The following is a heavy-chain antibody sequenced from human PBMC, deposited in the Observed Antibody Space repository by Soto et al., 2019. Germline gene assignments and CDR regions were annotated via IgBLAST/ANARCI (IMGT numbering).Heavy chain of an antibody. CDR1: GYAFTSYY. J-gene: IGHJ5*02. CDR3: ARENDYGDLLGWFDP. Sequence: ASVKVSCKASGYAFTSYYMHWVRQAPGQGLEWMGIINPSGGSTSYAQKFQGRVTMTRDTSTSTVYMELSSLRSEDTAVYYCARENDYGDLLGWFDPWGQGTLVTVSS. CDR2: INPSGGST. D-gene: IGHD4-17*01. V-gene: IGHV1-46*03.